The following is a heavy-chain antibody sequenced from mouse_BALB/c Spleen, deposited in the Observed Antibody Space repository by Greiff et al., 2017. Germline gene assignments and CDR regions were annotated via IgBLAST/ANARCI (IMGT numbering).Heavy chain of an antibody. V-gene: IGHV5-12-1*01. J-gene: IGHJ2*01. CDR1: GFAFSSYD. D-gene: IGHD2-4*01. CDR2: ISSGGGST. Sequence: EVKLMESGGGLVKPGGSLKLSCAASGFAFSSYDMSWVRQTPEKRLEWVAYISSGGGSTYYPDTVKGRFTISRDNAKNTLYLQMSSLKSEDTAMYYCARHARYDDYDDYWGQGTTLTVSS. CDR3: ARHARYDDYDDY.